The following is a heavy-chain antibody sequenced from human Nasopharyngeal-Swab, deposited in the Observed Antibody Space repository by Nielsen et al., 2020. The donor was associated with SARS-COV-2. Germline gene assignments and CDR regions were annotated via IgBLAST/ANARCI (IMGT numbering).Heavy chain of an antibody. D-gene: IGHD6-13*01. V-gene: IGHV1-2*02. J-gene: IGHJ6*02. CDR1: GYTFTGYY. CDR2: INPNSGGT. Sequence: ASVKVSCKASGYTFTGYYRHWVRQAPGQGLEWMVWINPNSGGTDSAQKFQGRVTMTRDTSISTAYMELSRLRSDDTAVYYCARDADSSSWYFSYYYYGMDVWGQGTTVTVSS. CDR3: ARDADSSSWYFSYYYYGMDV.